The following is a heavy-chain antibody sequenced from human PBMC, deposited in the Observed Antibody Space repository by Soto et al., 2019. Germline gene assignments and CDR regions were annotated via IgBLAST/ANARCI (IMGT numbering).Heavy chain of an antibody. CDR1: GGTFSSYA. J-gene: IGHJ6*02. D-gene: IGHD3-10*01. CDR3: ARLKRITMVRGETYAYGMDV. V-gene: IGHV1-69*01. CDR2: IIPICGTA. Sequence: QVQLVQSGAEVKKPGSSVKVSCKASGGTFSSYAISWVRQAPGQGLEWMGGIIPICGTANYAQQFQGRVTITADESTSTAYMELSSLRSEDTAVYYCARLKRITMVRGETYAYGMDVWGQGTTVTVSS.